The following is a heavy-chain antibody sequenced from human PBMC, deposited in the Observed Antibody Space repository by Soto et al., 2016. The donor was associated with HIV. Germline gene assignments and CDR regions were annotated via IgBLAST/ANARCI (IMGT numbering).Heavy chain of an antibody. V-gene: IGHV3-21*01. J-gene: IGHJ4*02. Sequence: EVQLVESGGGVVQPGRSLRLSCAASGFTFSSYSMNWVRQAPGKGLEWVSSMSSSSSYIYYADSLKGRFTISRDNAENSLYLQMNSLRAEDTAVYYCARELGSGYALDYWGQGTLVTVSS. CDR1: GFTFSSYS. CDR3: ARELGSGYALDY. CDR2: MSSSSSYI. D-gene: IGHD5-12*01.